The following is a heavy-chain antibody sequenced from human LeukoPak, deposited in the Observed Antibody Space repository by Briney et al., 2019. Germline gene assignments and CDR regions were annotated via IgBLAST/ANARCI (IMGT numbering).Heavy chain of an antibody. CDR2: INHSGST. Sequence: SETLSLTCAVYGGSFSGYYWSWIRQPPGKGLEWIGEINHSGSTNYNPSLKSRVTISVDTSKNQFSLKLSSVTAADTAVYYCARQGRGSSGWYQRYYFDYWGQGTLVTVSS. D-gene: IGHD6-19*01. V-gene: IGHV4-34*01. CDR1: GGSFSGYY. J-gene: IGHJ4*02. CDR3: ARQGRGSSGWYQRYYFDY.